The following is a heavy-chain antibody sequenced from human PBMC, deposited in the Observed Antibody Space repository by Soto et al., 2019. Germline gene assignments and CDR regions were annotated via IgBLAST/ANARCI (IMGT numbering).Heavy chain of an antibody. CDR3: ARLGTAAGFGAYYYYYYMDV. Sequence: SETLSLTCTVSGGSISSYYWSWIRQPPGKGLEWIGYIYYSGSTNYNPSLKSRVTISVDTSKNQFSLKLSSVTAADTAVYYCARLGTAAGFGAYYYYYYMDVWGKGTTVTVSS. CDR1: GGSISSYY. D-gene: IGHD6-13*01. V-gene: IGHV4-59*08. CDR2: IYYSGST. J-gene: IGHJ6*03.